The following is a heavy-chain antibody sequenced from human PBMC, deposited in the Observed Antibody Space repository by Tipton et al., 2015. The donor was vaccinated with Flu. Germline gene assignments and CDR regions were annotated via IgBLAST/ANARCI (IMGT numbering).Heavy chain of an antibody. CDR3: ARTDEWLGQYYFDY. Sequence: TLSLTCTVSGGSISSYYWSWIRQPPGKGLEWIGYIYYSGSTNYNPSLKSRVTISVDTSKNQFSLKLSSVTAADTAVYYCARTDEWLGQYYFDYWGQGTLVTVSS. D-gene: IGHD6-19*01. J-gene: IGHJ4*02. CDR1: GGSISSYY. CDR2: IYYSGST. V-gene: IGHV4-59*08.